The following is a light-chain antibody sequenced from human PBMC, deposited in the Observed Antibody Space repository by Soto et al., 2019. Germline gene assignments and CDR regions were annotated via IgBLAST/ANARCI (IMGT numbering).Light chain of an antibody. CDR2: SVS. CDR3: ISYTVSRSYV. Sequence: QSALTQPASASGSPGQSITISCSGTSSDIGAYDHVAWFQQFPGKTPKLIIYSVSNRPSGVSYRFSGSKSGNTASLTISGLQAEVEADYYCISYTVSRSYVFGTGTKVTVL. CDR1: SSDIGAYDH. J-gene: IGLJ1*01. V-gene: IGLV2-14*01.